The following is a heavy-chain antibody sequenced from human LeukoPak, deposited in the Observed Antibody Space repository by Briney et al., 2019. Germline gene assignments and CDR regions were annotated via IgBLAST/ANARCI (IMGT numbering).Heavy chain of an antibody. Sequence: GGSLRLSCAASGFSISGSGMTWVRQAPGKGLEWISAINSGDSTYYADAVMGRFTVSRDNSKNTIYLQMNSLRVDDTAVYFCANPPTRALAGHWGPGTL. V-gene: IGHV3-23*01. D-gene: IGHD2-2*01. CDR3: ANPPTRALAGH. J-gene: IGHJ4*03. CDR1: GFSISGSG. CDR2: INSGDST.